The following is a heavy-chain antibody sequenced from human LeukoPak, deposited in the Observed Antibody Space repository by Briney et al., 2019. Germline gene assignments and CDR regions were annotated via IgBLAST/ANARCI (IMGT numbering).Heavy chain of an antibody. V-gene: IGHV4-34*01. CDR1: GGSFSGYY. J-gene: IGHJ5*02. D-gene: IGHD5-24*01. Sequence: EPSETLSLTCAVYGGSFSGYYWSWIRQPPGKGLEWIGEINHSGSTNYNPSLKSRVTISVDTSKNQFSLKLSSVTAADTAVYYCARDKTSYGYNYGRYVDHWGQGTLVTVSS. CDR3: ARDKTSYGYNYGRYVDH. CDR2: INHSGST.